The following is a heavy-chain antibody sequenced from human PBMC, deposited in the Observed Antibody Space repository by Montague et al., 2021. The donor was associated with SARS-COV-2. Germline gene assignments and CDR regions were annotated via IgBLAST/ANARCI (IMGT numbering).Heavy chain of an antibody. CDR3: ARAYCGGDCHVGP. Sequence: SETLSLTCTVSVGSISNYYWTWIRQPPGKGLEWIGYIYDSGSANYNPSLKSRSTISVATSNNQFSLRLSSVTAADTAVYYCARAYCGGDCHVGPWGQGILVTVSS. CDR1: VGSISNYY. CDR2: IYDSGSA. D-gene: IGHD2-21*02. V-gene: IGHV4-59*01. J-gene: IGHJ5*02.